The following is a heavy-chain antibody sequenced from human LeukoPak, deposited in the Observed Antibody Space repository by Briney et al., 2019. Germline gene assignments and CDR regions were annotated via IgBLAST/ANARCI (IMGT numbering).Heavy chain of an antibody. J-gene: IGHJ3*01. V-gene: IGHV3-23*01. CDR1: GFTFRNFA. CDR3: ARADSSSWPGEAFDA. CDR2: ITDTGDAT. Sequence: GGSLRLSCAASGFTFRNFAMAWVRQAPGKRLEWVSSITDTGDATGYTESVKGRFTISRDNSKGTVWLQMNSLGAEDTAVYYCARADSSSWPGEAFDAWGQGTMVTVSS. D-gene: IGHD6-13*01.